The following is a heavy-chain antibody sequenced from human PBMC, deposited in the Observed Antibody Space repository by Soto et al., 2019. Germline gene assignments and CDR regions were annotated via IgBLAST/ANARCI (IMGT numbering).Heavy chain of an antibody. D-gene: IGHD3-22*01. J-gene: IGHJ4*02. Sequence: GESLKISCKGSGYNFTNYWIGWVRQMPGKGLESMGIIYPGDSDTRYSPSFQGQVTISADKSINAAYLQWSSLKASDTAMYYCARRWEYYYDSSGYYFDPWGQGTLVTVSS. CDR1: GYNFTNYW. CDR3: ARRWEYYYDSSGYYFDP. V-gene: IGHV5-51*01. CDR2: IYPGDSDT.